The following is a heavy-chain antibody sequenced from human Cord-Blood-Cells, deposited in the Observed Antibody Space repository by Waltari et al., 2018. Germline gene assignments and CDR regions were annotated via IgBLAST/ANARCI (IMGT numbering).Heavy chain of an antibody. CDR1: GGTFSSYA. Sequence: QVQLVQSGTEVKKPGSSVKVSCKASGGTFSSYALSWVRQAPGQGLEWMGGIIPILGIANYAQKFQGRVTITADESTSTAYMELSSLRSEDTAVYYCARDWAAAGTGAFDIWGQGTMVTVSS. D-gene: IGHD6-13*01. CDR2: IIPILGIA. J-gene: IGHJ3*02. V-gene: IGHV1-69*04. CDR3: ARDWAAAGTGAFDI.